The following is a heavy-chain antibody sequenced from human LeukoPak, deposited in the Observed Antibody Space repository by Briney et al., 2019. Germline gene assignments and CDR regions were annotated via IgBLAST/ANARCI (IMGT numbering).Heavy chain of an antibody. D-gene: IGHD5-12*01. CDR3: AKLTIVATGEVDY. J-gene: IGHJ4*02. V-gene: IGHV3-30*02. CDR2: IRYDGSNK. Sequence: QPGGSLRLSCAASGFTFSSYGMHWVRQAPGKGLEWVAFIRYDGSNKYYADSVKGRFTISRDNSKNTLYLQMNSLRAEDTAVYYCAKLTIVATGEVDYWGQGTLVTVSS. CDR1: GFTFSSYG.